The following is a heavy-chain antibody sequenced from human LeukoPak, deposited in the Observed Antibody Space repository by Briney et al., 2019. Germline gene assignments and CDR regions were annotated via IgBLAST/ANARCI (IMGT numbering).Heavy chain of an antibody. D-gene: IGHD4-23*01. CDR1: GGTFSSYA. V-gene: IGHV1-69*05. CDR3: ARGYYGGKPNYFDY. Sequence: SMKVSCKASGGTFSSYAISWVRQAPGQGLEWMGGIIPIFGTANYAQKFQGRVTITTDESTSTAYMELSSLRSEDTAVYYCARGYYGGKPNYFDYWGQGTLVTVSS. CDR2: IIPIFGTA. J-gene: IGHJ4*02.